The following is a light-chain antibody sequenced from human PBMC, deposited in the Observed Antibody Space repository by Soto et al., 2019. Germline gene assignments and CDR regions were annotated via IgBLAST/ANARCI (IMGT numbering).Light chain of an antibody. CDR3: AAWDDRLSGWV. CDR2: RTN. Sequence: QSVLTQPPSASGTPGQRVTISCSGSSSNIGSNYVYWYQQLPGTAPKLLIYRTNQRPSEVPDQFSASKSGTSASLAIRGLQSDDEADYYCAAWDDRLSGWVFGGGTQLTVL. V-gene: IGLV1-47*01. CDR1: SSNIGSNY. J-gene: IGLJ3*02.